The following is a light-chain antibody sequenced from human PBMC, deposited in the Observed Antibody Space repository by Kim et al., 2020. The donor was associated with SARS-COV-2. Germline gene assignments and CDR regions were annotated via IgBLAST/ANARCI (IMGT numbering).Light chain of an antibody. V-gene: IGKV1-39*01. CDR1: RTIKNY. CDR3: QKTYETPWT. Sequence: SLVERVTITFRASRTIKNYLNWYQQKPGKAPKLLMYATSIFQSGVPSRFTGSVYETDFTLTISSLQPDDSAPYSCQKTYETPWTLGQGTKVDIK. J-gene: IGKJ1*01. CDR2: ATS.